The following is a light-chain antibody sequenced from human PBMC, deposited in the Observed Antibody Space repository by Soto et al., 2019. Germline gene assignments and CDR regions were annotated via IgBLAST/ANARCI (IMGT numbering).Light chain of an antibody. CDR1: SSDVGTYNL. V-gene: IGLV2-23*02. CDR2: EVS. Sequence: QSVLTQPASVSGSPGQSITISCTGTSSDVGTYNLVSWYQQHPGKAPKLMIYEVSERPSGVSNRFSGSKSGNTASLTISGLQADDEADCYCCSYAGANTWVFGGGTKLTVL. J-gene: IGLJ3*02. CDR3: CSYAGANTWV.